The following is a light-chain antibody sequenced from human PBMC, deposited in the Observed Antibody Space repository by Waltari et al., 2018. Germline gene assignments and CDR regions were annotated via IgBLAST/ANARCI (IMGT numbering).Light chain of an antibody. CDR3: AAWDDSLNGLS. Sequence: QSVLPQPPSASATPGQRLTIPSSARGSNIRINTVNWYQQLPGTAPKLLIYNDNQRASGVPDRFSGSKSGSSASLAISGLQSDDEANYYCAAWDDSLNGLSFGTGTRVTVL. V-gene: IGLV1-44*01. CDR2: NDN. J-gene: IGLJ1*01. CDR1: GSNIRINT.